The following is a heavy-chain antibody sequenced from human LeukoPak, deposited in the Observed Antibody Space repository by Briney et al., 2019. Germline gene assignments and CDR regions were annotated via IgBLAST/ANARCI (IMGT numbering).Heavy chain of an antibody. CDR1: GYKLTSHG. CDR2: IGPYSGNT. Sequence: GASVKVPCKSSGYKLTSHGISWVRQAPGQGLEWMGWIGPYSGNTKYAQKFQGRVTVTTDTSTSTAYMELRSLRSDDTAVYFCARAVLGGPTVYYNYYHMDVWGKGTTVTVSS. V-gene: IGHV1-18*01. D-gene: IGHD1-26*01. CDR3: ARAVLGGPTVYYNYYHMDV. J-gene: IGHJ6*03.